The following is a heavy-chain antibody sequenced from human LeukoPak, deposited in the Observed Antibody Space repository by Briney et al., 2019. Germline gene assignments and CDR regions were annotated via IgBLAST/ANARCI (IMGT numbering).Heavy chain of an antibody. D-gene: IGHD4-11*01. J-gene: IGHJ5*02. V-gene: IGHV3-23*01. CDR2: ISGSGGST. Sequence: GGSLRLSCAASGFTFSSYAMSWVRQAPGKGLEWVSSISGSGGSTYYADSVKGRFTISRDKSKNTLYLRINSLRAEDTAVYYCAKAGLTTVRGPRCWFDPWGQGTLVTVSS. CDR1: GFTFSSYA. CDR3: AKAGLTTVRGPRCWFDP.